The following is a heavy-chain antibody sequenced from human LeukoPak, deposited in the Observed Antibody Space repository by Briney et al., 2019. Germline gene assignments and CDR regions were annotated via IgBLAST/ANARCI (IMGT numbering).Heavy chain of an antibody. V-gene: IGHV4-31*03. CDR2: IYYSGST. J-gene: IGHJ4*02. CDR3: ARGQRYYGSGSYFH. D-gene: IGHD3-10*01. CDR1: GDSISSGGYY. Sequence: SQTLSLTCTVSGDSISSGGYYWSWIRQHPGKGLEWIGYIYYSGSTNYNPSLKSRVTISVDTSKNQFSLKLSSVTAADTAVYYCARGQRYYGSGSYFHWGQGTLVTVSS.